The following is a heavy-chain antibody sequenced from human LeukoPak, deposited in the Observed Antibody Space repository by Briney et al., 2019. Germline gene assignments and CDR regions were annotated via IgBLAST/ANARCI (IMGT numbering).Heavy chain of an antibody. J-gene: IGHJ4*02. CDR1: GFTFSSYS. CDR2: ISSSSSYI. V-gene: IGHV3-21*01. D-gene: IGHD5-12*01. CDR3: ARVADSHIVAHY. Sequence: PGGSLRLSCAASGFTFSSYSMNWVRQAPGKGLEWVSSISSSSSYIYYADSVKGRFTISRDNAKNSLYLQMNSLRAEDTAVYYCARVADSHIVAHYWGQGTLVTVSS.